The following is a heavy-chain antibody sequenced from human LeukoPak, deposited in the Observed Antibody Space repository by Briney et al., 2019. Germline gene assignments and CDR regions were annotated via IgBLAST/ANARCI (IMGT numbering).Heavy chain of an antibody. D-gene: IGHD3-3*01. CDR1: GGSISSYY. Sequence: SETLSLTCTVSGGSISSYYWSWIRQPAGKGLEWIGRIYTSGSTNYNPSLKSRVTMSVDTSKNQFSLKLSSVTAADSAVYYCARSRAGNDFLSAFYAFDIWGQGTMVTVSS. V-gene: IGHV4-4*07. CDR3: ARSRAGNDFLSAFYAFDI. CDR2: IYTSGST. J-gene: IGHJ3*02.